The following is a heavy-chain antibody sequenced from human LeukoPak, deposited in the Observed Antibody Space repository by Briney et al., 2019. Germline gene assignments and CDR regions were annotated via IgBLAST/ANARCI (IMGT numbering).Heavy chain of an antibody. CDR3: ARRSLVAPYYDFWSGYYPGAFDI. D-gene: IGHD3-3*01. J-gene: IGHJ3*02. Sequence: SETLSLTCTVSGGSISSSSYYWGWIRQPPGKGLEWIGSIYYSGSTYYNPSLKSRVTISVDTSKNQFSLKLSSVTAADTAVYYCARRSLVAPYYDFWSGYYPGAFDIWGQGTMVTVSS. CDR2: IYYSGST. CDR1: GGSISSSSYY. V-gene: IGHV4-39*01.